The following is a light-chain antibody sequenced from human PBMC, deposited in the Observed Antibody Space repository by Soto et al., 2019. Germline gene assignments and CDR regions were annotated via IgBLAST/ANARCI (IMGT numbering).Light chain of an antibody. CDR1: SSDVGSYNL. CDR3: CSYAGSSRV. J-gene: IGLJ1*01. V-gene: IGLV2-23*01. Sequence: QSVLNQPASVSGSPGQSITISCTGTSSDVGSYNLVSWYQQHPGKAPKLMIYEGSKRPSGVSNRFSGSKSGNTASLTISGLQAEDEADYYCCSYAGSSRVFGTGTKVTVL. CDR2: EGS.